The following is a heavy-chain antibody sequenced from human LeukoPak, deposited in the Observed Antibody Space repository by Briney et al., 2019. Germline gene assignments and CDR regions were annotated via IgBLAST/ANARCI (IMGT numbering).Heavy chain of an antibody. J-gene: IGHJ4*02. CDR1: GFTVSSHY. D-gene: IGHD2-2*01. Sequence: GGSLRLSCAASGFTVSSHYMSWARQAPGKGLVWVSRINSDGSSINYADSVKGRFTISRDNAKNPLYLQMNSLRVDDTAVYYCVKDFVVGPGLVNYFDYWGQGTPVTVSS. CDR3: VKDFVVGPGLVNYFDY. CDR2: INSDGSSI. V-gene: IGHV3-74*01.